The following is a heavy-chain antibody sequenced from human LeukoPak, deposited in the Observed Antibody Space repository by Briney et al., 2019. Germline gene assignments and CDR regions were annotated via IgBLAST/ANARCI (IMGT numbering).Heavy chain of an antibody. Sequence: KPGGSLRLSSATSGFTFSSYSLNWVRQAPGKGLEWVSSISSSSSYIYYADSVKGRFTISRDNAKNSLYLQMNSLRAEDTAVYYCARDRDYMDVWGKGTTVTVSS. CDR3: ARDRDYMDV. CDR2: ISSSSSYI. J-gene: IGHJ6*03. CDR1: GFTFSSYS. V-gene: IGHV3-21*01.